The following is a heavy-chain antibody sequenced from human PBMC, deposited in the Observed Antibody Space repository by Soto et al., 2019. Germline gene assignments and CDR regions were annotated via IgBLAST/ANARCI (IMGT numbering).Heavy chain of an antibody. Sequence: ASVKVSCTASGYTFTSYAMHWVRKAPGQRPEWMGWINAGNGKTKYSEKFQGRVTITRDTSASTAYMELSSLRSEDTAVYNCARGRWTQTTADYYLDYWGQGTLVTVSS. J-gene: IGHJ4*02. D-gene: IGHD1-1*01. V-gene: IGHV1-3*01. CDR2: INAGNGKT. CDR1: GYTFTSYA. CDR3: ARGRWTQTTADYYLDY.